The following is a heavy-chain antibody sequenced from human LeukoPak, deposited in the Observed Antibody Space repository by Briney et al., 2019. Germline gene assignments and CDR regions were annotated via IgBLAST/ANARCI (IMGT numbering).Heavy chain of an antibody. CDR1: GFTFSSYE. CDR2: ISSSGSTI. V-gene: IGHV3-48*03. CDR3: ARLGHYYYYGIDV. Sequence: PGGSLRLSCAASGFTFSSYEMNWVRQAPGKGLEWVSYISSSGSTIYYADSVKGRFTISRDNAKNSLYLQMNSLRAEDTAVYYCARLGHYYYYGIDVWGQGTTVTVSS. J-gene: IGHJ6*02.